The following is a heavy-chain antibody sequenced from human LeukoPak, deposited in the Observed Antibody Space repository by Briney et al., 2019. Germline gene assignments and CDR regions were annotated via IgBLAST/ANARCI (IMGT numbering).Heavy chain of an antibody. D-gene: IGHD3-9*01. CDR2: ISGGSGNT. CDR3: AKFYDILTGYFDY. J-gene: IGHJ4*02. CDR1: GXTFSSYA. Sequence: GGSLRLSCVASGXTFSSYALSWVRQSPGKGLELVSGISGGSGNTEYADSVKGRFTISRDNSKSTLYLQMNSLRAEDTAVYYCAKFYDILTGYFDYWGQGTLVTVSS. V-gene: IGHV3-23*01.